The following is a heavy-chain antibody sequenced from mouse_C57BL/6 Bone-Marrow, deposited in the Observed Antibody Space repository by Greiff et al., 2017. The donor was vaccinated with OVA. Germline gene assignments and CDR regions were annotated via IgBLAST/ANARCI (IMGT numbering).Heavy chain of an antibody. V-gene: IGHV5-4*01. J-gene: IGHJ4*01. CDR3: ARDPGPYYYAMDY. CDR2: ISDGGSYT. CDR1: GFTFSSYA. Sequence: DVMLVESGGGLVKPGGSLKLSCAASGFTFSSYAMSWVRQTPEKRLEWVATISDGGSYTYYPDNVKGRFTISRDNAKNNLYLQMSHLKSEETAMYYFARDPGPYYYAMDYWGQGTSVTVSS.